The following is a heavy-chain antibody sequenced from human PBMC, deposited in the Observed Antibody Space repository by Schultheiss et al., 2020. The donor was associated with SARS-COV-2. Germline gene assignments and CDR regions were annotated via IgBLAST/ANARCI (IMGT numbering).Heavy chain of an antibody. V-gene: IGHV4-30-4*08. J-gene: IGHJ5*02. CDR3: ARDLAPQEGSGSYFDP. CDR1: GGSISSGGYY. CDR2: IYYSGST. Sequence: SETLSLTCTVSGGSISSGGYYWSWIRQHPGKGLEWIGYIYYSGSTYYNPSLKSRVTISVDTSKNQFSLKLSSVTAADTAVYYCARDLAPQEGSGSYFDPWGQGTLVTVSS. D-gene: IGHD3-10*01.